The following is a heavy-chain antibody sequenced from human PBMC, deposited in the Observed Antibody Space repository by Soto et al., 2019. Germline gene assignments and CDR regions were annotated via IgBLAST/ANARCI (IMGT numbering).Heavy chain of an antibody. J-gene: IGHJ4*02. CDR2: INVSNGNT. D-gene: IGHD4-17*01. CDR1: GYTFKSYQ. Sequence: GASVKVSCKASGYTFKSYQIYWVRQAPGQRLECMGWINVSNGNTEYSQNFQGRVTITSDTSASTAYMELSSLRSEDTAVYYCARDTDLTLVTTLDYWGQGTPVTVSS. CDR3: ARDTDLTLVTTLDY. V-gene: IGHV1-3*01.